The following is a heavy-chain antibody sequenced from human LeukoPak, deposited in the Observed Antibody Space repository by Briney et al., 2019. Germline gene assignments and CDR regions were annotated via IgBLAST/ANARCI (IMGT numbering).Heavy chain of an antibody. V-gene: IGHV3-48*03. CDR2: ISSSGSTI. CDR1: GFTFSSYE. Sequence: GSLRLSCAASGFTFSSYEMNWVRQAPGKGLEWVSYISSSGSTIYYADSVKGRLTISRDNAKNSLYLQMNSLRAEDTAVYYCAELGITMIGGVWGKGTTVTVSS. J-gene: IGHJ6*04. D-gene: IGHD3-10*02. CDR3: AELGITMIGGV.